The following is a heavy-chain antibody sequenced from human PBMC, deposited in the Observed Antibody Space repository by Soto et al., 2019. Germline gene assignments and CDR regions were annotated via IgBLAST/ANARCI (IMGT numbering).Heavy chain of an antibody. V-gene: IGHV3-48*03. D-gene: IGHD2-8*01. J-gene: IGHJ4*02. CDR2: ISSSATTI. CDR3: VREATCSNGVCHFDY. Sequence: GGSLRLSCAASGFTFSPYEMNWVRQAPGKGLEWISYISSSATTIHYADSVKGRFTISRDNAKKSLYLQMNSLRAEDTAVYYCVREATCSNGVCHFDYWGQGTLVTVSS. CDR1: GFTFSPYE.